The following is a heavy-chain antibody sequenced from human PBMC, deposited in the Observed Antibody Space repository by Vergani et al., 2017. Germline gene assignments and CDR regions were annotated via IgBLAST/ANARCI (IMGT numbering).Heavy chain of an antibody. CDR3: AKDLGTSSGGGWFDP. Sequence: EVQLQESGGGLVLPGRSLRLSCVASGFTSAGYAMHWVRQAPRKGLEWVSGISWNSNSIGYADSVKGRFTISRDNAKNSLSLQMNSLRAEDTALYYCAKDLGTSSGGGWFDPWGQGTLVTVSS. CDR1: GFTSAGYA. CDR2: ISWNSNSI. J-gene: IGHJ5*02. D-gene: IGHD6-6*01. V-gene: IGHV3-9*02.